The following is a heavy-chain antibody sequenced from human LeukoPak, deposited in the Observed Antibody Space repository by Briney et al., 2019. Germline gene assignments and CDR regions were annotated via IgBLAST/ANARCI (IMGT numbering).Heavy chain of an antibody. J-gene: IGHJ4*02. CDR2: INPNSGGT. CDR1: GYTFTGHY. CDR3: AKAGSRLFGVLIPLSFDY. V-gene: IGHV1-2*02. D-gene: IGHD3-3*01. Sequence: ASVKVSCKASGYTFTGHYMHWVRQAPGQGLEWMGWINPNSGGTNYAQKFQGRVTMTRDTSISTAYMELSSLRSDDTAVYYCAKAGSRLFGVLIPLSFDYWGQGTLITVSS.